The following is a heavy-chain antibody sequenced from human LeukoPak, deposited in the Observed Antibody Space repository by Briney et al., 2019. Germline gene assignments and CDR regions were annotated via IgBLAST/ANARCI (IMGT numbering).Heavy chain of an antibody. D-gene: IGHD6-13*01. J-gene: IGHJ4*02. CDR1: GFTFSSYA. CDR3: AKEEASSSCYYFDY. V-gene: IGHV3-23*01. Sequence: SGGSLRLSCAASGFTFSSYAMSWVRRAPGKGLEWVSAISGSGGSTYYADSVKGRFTISRDNSKNTLYLQMNSLRAEDTAVYYCAKEEASSSCYYFDYWGQGTLVTVSS. CDR2: ISGSGGST.